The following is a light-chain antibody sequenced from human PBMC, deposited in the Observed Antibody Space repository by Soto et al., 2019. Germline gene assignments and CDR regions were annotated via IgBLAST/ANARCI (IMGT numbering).Light chain of an antibody. CDR3: QQYNNWPRT. V-gene: IGKV3D-15*01. CDR1: QSVTSIY. J-gene: IGKJ1*01. Sequence: IVLTQSPGTLSLSPGERATLSCRASQSVTSIYLAWYQQKPGQAPRLLIYGASSRATGIPDRFSGSGSGTEFTLTISSLQSEDFAVYYCQQYNNWPRTFGQGTKVDIK. CDR2: GAS.